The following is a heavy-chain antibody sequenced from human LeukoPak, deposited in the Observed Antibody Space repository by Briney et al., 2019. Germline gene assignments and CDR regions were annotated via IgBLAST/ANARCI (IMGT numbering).Heavy chain of an antibody. CDR1: GLTVSNNY. CDR2: ISGSDAGT. D-gene: IGHD2-15*01. Sequence: QPGGSLRLSCAASGLTVSNNYMSWVRQSPGKGLEWVSAISGSDAGTYYADSVKGRFTISRDNSKNTLYLQMNSLRAEDTATYYCAKGSLGSCRGVICYSLDYWGQGSLVTVSS. CDR3: AKGSLGSCRGVICYSLDY. J-gene: IGHJ4*02. V-gene: IGHV3-23*01.